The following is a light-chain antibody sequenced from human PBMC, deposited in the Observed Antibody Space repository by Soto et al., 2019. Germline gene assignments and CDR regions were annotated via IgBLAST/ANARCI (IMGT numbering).Light chain of an antibody. Sequence: IQMTQSPSSLSASVGDRVTITGRASQSISSYLNWYQQKPGKAPKLLIYAASSLQSGVPPRFSGSGSGTDFTLAISSLQPEDSATYYCLQDINYPWTFGQGTKVDIK. J-gene: IGKJ1*01. CDR3: LQDINYPWT. V-gene: IGKV1-6*01. CDR1: QSISSY. CDR2: AAS.